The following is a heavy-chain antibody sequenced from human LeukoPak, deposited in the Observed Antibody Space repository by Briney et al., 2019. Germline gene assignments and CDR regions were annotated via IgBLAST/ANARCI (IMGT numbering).Heavy chain of an antibody. CDR3: ARDSDPTYYFDSGSYHTY. D-gene: IGHD3-10*01. Sequence: WASVKVSCKASGYTFTNYYMRWARQAPGQGLEWMGWINPNSGGTNYAQKFQGRVTMTRDTSISTAYMELSRLKSDDTAVCYCARDSDPTYYFDSGSYHTYWGQGTLVTVSS. CDR1: GYTFTNYY. CDR2: INPNSGGT. J-gene: IGHJ4*02. V-gene: IGHV1-2*02.